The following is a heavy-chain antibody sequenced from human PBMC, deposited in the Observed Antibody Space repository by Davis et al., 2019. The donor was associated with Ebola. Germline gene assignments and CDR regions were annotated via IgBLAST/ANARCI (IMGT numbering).Heavy chain of an antibody. CDR1: GFTFSGSA. D-gene: IGHD6-19*01. Sequence: GESLKISCAASGFTFSGSAMHWVRQASGKGLEWVGRIRSKANSYATAYAASVKGRFTISRDDSKNTAYLQMNSLKTEDTAVYYCTSQALSGWYDYWGQGTLVTVSS. CDR2: IRSKANSYAT. V-gene: IGHV3-73*01. CDR3: TSQALSGWYDY. J-gene: IGHJ4*02.